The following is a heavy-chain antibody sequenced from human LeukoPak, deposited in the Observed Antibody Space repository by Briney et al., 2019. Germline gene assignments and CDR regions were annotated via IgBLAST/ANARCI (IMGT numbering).Heavy chain of an antibody. J-gene: IGHJ4*02. Sequence: ETLSLTCTVSGGSISSSSYSWGWIRQPPGKGLEGIGSIYYSGSSYYNPSLKSRVPISVHTTKNQFSLDLNTVTAADTAVYFCARDEGSAYPFVYWGQGTLVTVSP. CDR3: ARDEGSAYPFVY. CDR1: GGSISSSSYS. CDR2: IYYSGSS. D-gene: IGHD3-22*01. V-gene: IGHV4-39*07.